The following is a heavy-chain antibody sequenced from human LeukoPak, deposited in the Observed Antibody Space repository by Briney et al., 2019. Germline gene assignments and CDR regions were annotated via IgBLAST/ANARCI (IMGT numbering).Heavy chain of an antibody. CDR1: GYTFTDYY. J-gene: IGHJ5*02. CDR3: ARGIAAAGGRWFDP. Sequence: ASVKVSCKASGYTFTDYYMRWVRQAPGQGLEWMGWINPNSGGTNYAQQFQGRVTMTRDTSISTAYMELSNLRSDDTAVYYCARGIAAAGGRWFDPWGQGTLVTVSS. V-gene: IGHV1-2*02. D-gene: IGHD6-13*01. CDR2: INPNSGGT.